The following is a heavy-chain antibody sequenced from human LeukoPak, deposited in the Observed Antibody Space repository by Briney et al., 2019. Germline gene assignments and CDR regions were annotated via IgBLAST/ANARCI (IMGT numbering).Heavy chain of an antibody. J-gene: IGHJ4*02. CDR2: IFSGGST. Sequence: GGSLRLSCAASGFTVSSNYTSWVRQAPGKGLEWVSVIFSGGSTYYADSVKGRFTISRDNSKNTLYLQMNSLRAEDTAVYYCAKDPYYDFWSGYYFVPSPVDYWGQGTLVTVSS. CDR3: AKDPYYDFWSGYYFVPSPVDY. V-gene: IGHV3-53*01. CDR1: GFTVSSNY. D-gene: IGHD3-3*01.